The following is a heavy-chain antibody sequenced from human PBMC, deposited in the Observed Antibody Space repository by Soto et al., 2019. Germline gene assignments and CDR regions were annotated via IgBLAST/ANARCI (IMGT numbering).Heavy chain of an antibody. D-gene: IGHD6-25*01. J-gene: IGHJ4*02. V-gene: IGHV4-61*01. CDR2: VQYGGST. CDR3: AVLLAAGGGDGH. CDR1: GASVNNRNYH. Sequence: QVQLQESGPGLVKPSETLSLTCTVSGASVNNRNYHWSWIRQPPGRGLEWIGQVQYGGSTEFDSCSLKSRLTLSIDAPKNQLSLKLSSVPDAHTAIYYCAVLLAAGGGDGHWGQGTLVTVSS.